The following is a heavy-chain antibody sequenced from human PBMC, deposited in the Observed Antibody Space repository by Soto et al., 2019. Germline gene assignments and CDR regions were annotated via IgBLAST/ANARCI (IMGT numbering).Heavy chain of an antibody. J-gene: IGHJ4*02. D-gene: IGHD1-20*01. CDR1: GFTFSSYA. V-gene: IGHV3-23*01. CDR2: ISGSGGST. CDR3: ARPTTGITGTGPLGYFDY. Sequence: SLRLSCAASGFTFSSYAMSWVRQAPGKGLEWVSAISGSGGSTYYADSVKGRFTISRDNSKNTLHLQMNSLRAEDTAVYYCARPTTGITGTGPLGYFDYWGQGTLVTVSS.